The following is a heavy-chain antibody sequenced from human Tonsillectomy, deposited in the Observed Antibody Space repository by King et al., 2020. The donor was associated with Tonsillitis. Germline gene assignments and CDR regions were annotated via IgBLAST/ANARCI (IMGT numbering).Heavy chain of an antibody. D-gene: IGHD6-13*01. CDR1: GYTFISYG. CDR2: VSAYNGNT. CDR3: ASGQVYSSRWSPYYYYAMDV. V-gene: IGHV1-18*01. J-gene: IGHJ6*02. Sequence: VQLVESGAEVKKPGASVKVSCKASGYTFISYGISWVRQAPGQGLEWMGWVSAYNGNTNYAQNLQGRVTMTTDTSTSTAYMELRSLRSDDTAVYYCASGQVYSSRWSPYYYYAMDVWGQGTTVTVSS.